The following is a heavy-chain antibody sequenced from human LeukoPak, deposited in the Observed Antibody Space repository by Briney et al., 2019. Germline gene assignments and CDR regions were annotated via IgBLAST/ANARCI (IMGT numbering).Heavy chain of an antibody. V-gene: IGHV4-34*01. CDR2: INHSGST. CDR1: GGSFSGYY. CDR3: AREGYYDSSGYLY. Sequence: SETLSLTCAVYGGSFSGYYWSWIRQPPGKGLEWIGEINHSGSTNYNPSLKSRVTISVDTSKNQFSLKLSSVTAADTAVYYCAREGYYDSSGYLYWGQGTLVTVSS. D-gene: IGHD3-22*01. J-gene: IGHJ4*02.